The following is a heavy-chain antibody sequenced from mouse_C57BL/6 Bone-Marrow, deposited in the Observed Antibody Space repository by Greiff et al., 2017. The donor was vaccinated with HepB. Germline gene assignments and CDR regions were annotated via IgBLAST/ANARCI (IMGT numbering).Heavy chain of an antibody. J-gene: IGHJ3*01. D-gene: IGHD2-2*01. CDR1: GFTFSDYY. CDR3: ARPMVTPFAY. V-gene: IGHV5-12*01. Sequence: EVKLQESGGGLVQPGGSLKLSCAASGFTFSDYYMYWVRQTPEKRLEWVAYISNGGGSTYYPDTVKGRFTISRDNAKNTLYLQMSRLKSEDTAMYYCARPMVTPFAYWGQGTLVTVSA. CDR2: ISNGGGST.